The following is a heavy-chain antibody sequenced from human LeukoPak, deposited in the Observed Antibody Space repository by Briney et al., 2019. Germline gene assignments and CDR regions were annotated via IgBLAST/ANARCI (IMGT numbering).Heavy chain of an antibody. CDR3: AESRVYSRTYFDS. Sequence: GGSLRLSCAASGFTFSSYAMGWVRQAPGKGLEWVSAISSSGSSTYYADSVQGRFTISRDNSKNTFYLQMNSLRAEDTAVYYCAESRVYSRTYFDSWGQGTLVTVSS. CDR1: GFTFSSYA. D-gene: IGHD6-13*01. CDR2: ISSSGSST. V-gene: IGHV3-23*01. J-gene: IGHJ4*02.